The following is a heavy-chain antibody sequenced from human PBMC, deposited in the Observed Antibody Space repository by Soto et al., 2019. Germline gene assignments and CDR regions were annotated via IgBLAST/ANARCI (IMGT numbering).Heavy chain of an antibody. CDR3: AKDLGIAARLPWFDP. D-gene: IGHD6-6*01. CDR1: GFTFTSYA. V-gene: IGHV3-23*01. Sequence: GGSLRLSCAASGFTFTSYAMRWVRHAPGKGLEWVSAIRGSGGSTYYADSVKGRFTISRDNSKNTLYLQMNSLIAEDTAVYYCAKDLGIAARLPWFDPWGQGTLVTVSS. J-gene: IGHJ5*02. CDR2: IRGSGGST.